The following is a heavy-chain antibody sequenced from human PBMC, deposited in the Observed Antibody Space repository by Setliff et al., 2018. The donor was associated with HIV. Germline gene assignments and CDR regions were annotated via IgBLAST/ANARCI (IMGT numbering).Heavy chain of an antibody. CDR3: ARDDRDYSGSGGGRYMDV. J-gene: IGHJ6*03. V-gene: IGHV3-20*04. D-gene: IGHD3-10*01. CDR2: TSWSGAST. CDR1: GFTFDDYG. Sequence: ETLRLSCAASGFTFDDYGMNWVRQVPGKGLEWVSGTSWSGASTGYGDSVKGRFIMSRNNAKNSVYLQMNSLRAEDTALYYCARDDRDYSGSGGGRYMDVWGEGTPVTVSS.